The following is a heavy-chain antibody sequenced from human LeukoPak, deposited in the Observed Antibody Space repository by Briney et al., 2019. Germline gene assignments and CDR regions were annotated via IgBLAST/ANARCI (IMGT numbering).Heavy chain of an antibody. V-gene: IGHV3-23*01. J-gene: IGHJ4*02. D-gene: IGHD7-27*01. CDR2: ISGRGGST. Sequence: GGSLRLSCAASGFTFRSYAMSWVRQAPGKGLEWVSVISGRGGSTYYADSVKGRFTISRDNSKSTVYLQMNSLRAEDTAVYYCARETGDFDSWGQGTLVIVSS. CDR1: GFTFRSYA. CDR3: ARETGDFDS.